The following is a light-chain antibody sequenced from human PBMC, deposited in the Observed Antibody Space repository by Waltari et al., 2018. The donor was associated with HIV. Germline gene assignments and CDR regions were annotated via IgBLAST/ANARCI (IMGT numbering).Light chain of an antibody. V-gene: IGKV1-39*01. CDR1: QNINRY. J-gene: IGKJ2*01. CDR2: GSS. Sequence: DIQMTQSPSSLSASVGDRVTITCRANQNINRYLNWYRQKPGKAPTLLIFGSSTLQSGVSSRFSASGSGIDFILTITGVQHEDFATYFCQQSQAIPATFGQGTK. CDR3: QQSQAIPAT.